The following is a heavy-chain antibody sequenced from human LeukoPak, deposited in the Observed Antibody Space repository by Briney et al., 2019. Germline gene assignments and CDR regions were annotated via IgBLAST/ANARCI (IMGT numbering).Heavy chain of an antibody. Sequence: KPGGSLRLSCAASGFTFSDYYMSWLRQAPGKGLEWVSYISSSSSYTDYADSVKGRFTISRDNAKNSLNLQMNSLRAEDTAVYYCARDSGYSGYSDYWGQGTLVTVSS. V-gene: IGHV3-11*05. CDR2: ISSSSSYT. D-gene: IGHD5-12*01. J-gene: IGHJ4*02. CDR3: ARDSGYSGYSDY. CDR1: GFTFSDYY.